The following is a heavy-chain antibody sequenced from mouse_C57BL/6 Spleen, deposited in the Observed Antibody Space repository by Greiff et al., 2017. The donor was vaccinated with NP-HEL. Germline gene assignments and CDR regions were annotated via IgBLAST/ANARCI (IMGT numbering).Heavy chain of an antibody. V-gene: IGHV5-6*01. CDR3: ARHRGGSSYHYYAMDY. Sequence: VQLKESGGDLVKPGGSLKLSCAASGFTFSSYGMSWVRQTPDKRLEWVATISSGGSYTYYPDSVKGRFTISRDNAKNTLYLQMSSLKSEDTAMYYCARHRGGSSYHYYAMDYWGQGTSVTVSS. CDR2: ISSGGSYT. D-gene: IGHD1-1*01. CDR1: GFTFSSYG. J-gene: IGHJ4*01.